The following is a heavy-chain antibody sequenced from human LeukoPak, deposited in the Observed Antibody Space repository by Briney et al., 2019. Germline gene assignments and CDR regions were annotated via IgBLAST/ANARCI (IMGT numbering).Heavy chain of an antibody. J-gene: IGHJ4*02. D-gene: IGHD1/OR15-1a*01. CDR1: GGSISSSSYY. CDR3: ARDSGTAAHLYYFDY. CDR2: IYYSGST. V-gene: IGHV4-39*07. Sequence: PSETLSLTCTVSGGSISSSSYYWGWIRQPPGKGLEWIGSIYYSGSTYYNPSLKSRVTISVDTSKNQFSLKLSSVTAADTAVYYCARDSGTAAHLYYFDYWGQGTLVTVSS.